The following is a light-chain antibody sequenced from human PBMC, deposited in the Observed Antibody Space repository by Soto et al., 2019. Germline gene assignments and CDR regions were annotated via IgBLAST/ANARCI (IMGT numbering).Light chain of an antibody. Sequence: DIQMTQAPSSLSASVGDRVTITCRARQDISTYLAWYQQKPGKVPKLLISAAYTLQSGVPPRFSGSGSGTDFTLTISSLQPEDVATHYCQKYNNAPHTFGGGTKVEIK. CDR1: QDISTY. CDR3: QKYNNAPHT. CDR2: AAY. J-gene: IGKJ4*01. V-gene: IGKV1-27*01.